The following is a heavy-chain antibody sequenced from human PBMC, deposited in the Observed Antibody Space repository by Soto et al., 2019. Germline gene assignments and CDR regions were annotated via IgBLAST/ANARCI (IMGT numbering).Heavy chain of an antibody. CDR2: ISAHNGNT. CDR3: ARGRYGDY. V-gene: IGHV1-18*01. J-gene: IGHJ4*02. D-gene: IGHD1-1*01. CDR1: GYDFTTYG. Sequence: QVHLVQSGAEVKKPGASVKVSCKGSGYDFTTYGITCVRQAPGQGLEWMAWISAHNGNTDYAQKLQCRVTVTRDRSASTAYMELRSLRSDDTAVYYCARGRYGDYWGQGALVTVSS.